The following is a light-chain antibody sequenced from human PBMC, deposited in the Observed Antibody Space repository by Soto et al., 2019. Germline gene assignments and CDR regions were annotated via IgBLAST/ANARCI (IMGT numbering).Light chain of an antibody. J-gene: IGKJ4*01. Sequence: EIVLTQSPGTLSLSPGERATLSCRASQSVSSSYLAWYQQKPGQAPRLLIYGASSRATGIPDRFSGSGSGTDFTLTLRRLEPEDFAVYYCHQYDSSPLTFGGGTKVEIK. CDR2: GAS. CDR3: HQYDSSPLT. CDR1: QSVSSSY. V-gene: IGKV3-20*01.